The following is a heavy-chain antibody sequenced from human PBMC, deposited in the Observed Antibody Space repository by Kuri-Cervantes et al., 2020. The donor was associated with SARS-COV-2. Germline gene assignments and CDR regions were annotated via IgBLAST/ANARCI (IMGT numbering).Heavy chain of an antibody. Sequence: SETLSLTCTVSGGSISSHYWSWIRQPPGKGLEWIGYIYYTGSTNYNPSLKSRVTISVDASKNQFSLKLSSVTAADTAVYYCARATLTMNFDYWGPGALVTVSS. J-gene: IGHJ4*02. V-gene: IGHV4-59*11. CDR3: ARATLTMNFDY. D-gene: IGHD3-3*01. CDR1: GGSISSHY. CDR2: IYYTGST.